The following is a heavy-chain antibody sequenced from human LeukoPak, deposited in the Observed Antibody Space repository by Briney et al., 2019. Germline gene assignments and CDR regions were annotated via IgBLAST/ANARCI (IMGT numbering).Heavy chain of an antibody. V-gene: IGHV3-7*01. J-gene: IGHJ4*02. CDR2: INGDGSLN. CDR1: GFTFSTSW. D-gene: IGHD4/OR15-4a*01. Sequence: GWSLRLSCAASGFTFSTSWMTWVRQAPGKGLEWVANINGDGSLNGHVASVKGRFTISRDNDNNSVYLQMIRLRDEDTAVYYWTRDRAYGALDYWGRGTLVTVSS. CDR3: TRDRAYGALDY.